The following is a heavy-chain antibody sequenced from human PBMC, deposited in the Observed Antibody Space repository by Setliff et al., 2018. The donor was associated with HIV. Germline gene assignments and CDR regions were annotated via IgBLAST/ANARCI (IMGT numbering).Heavy chain of an antibody. CDR1: GFSINSRYY. D-gene: IGHD6-19*01. CDR3: ARDGGSSGWYFVLGYSDY. V-gene: IGHV4-38-2*02. CDR2: IYHTGST. J-gene: IGHJ4*02. Sequence: PSETLSLTCDVSGFSINSRYYWGWIRQSPGKGLEWIGNIYHTGSTYYNPSLKSRVTISIDTSKNQFSLKLNSVTAADTAMYYCARDGGSSGWYFVLGYSDYWGPGTLVTVSS.